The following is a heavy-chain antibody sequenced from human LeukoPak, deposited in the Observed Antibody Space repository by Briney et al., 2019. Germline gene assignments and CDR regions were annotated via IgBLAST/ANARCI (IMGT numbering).Heavy chain of an antibody. J-gene: IGHJ5*02. CDR2: IYSGGST. Sequence: GGSLRLSCAASGFTVSSDYMSWVRQAPGKGLEWVSVIYSGGSTYYADSVKGRFTISRDKSKNTVYLQMNSLRFEDTAMYYCARNWFDPWGRGTLVTVSS. CDR1: GFTVSSDY. CDR3: ARNWFDP. V-gene: IGHV3-53*05.